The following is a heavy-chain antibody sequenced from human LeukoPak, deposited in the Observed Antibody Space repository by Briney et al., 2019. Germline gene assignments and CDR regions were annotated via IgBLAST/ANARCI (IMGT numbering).Heavy chain of an antibody. CDR2: INPSGGST. D-gene: IGHD1-1*01. CDR1: GYTFTSYY. Sequence: ASVKVSCKASGYTFTSYYMHWVRQAPGQGLEWMGIINPSGGSTSYAQKFQGRVTITRNTSISTAYMELSSLRSEDTAVYYCARGRMIGWNDMGGEDYWGQGTLVTVSS. J-gene: IGHJ4*02. V-gene: IGHV1-46*01. CDR3: ARGRMIGWNDMGGEDY.